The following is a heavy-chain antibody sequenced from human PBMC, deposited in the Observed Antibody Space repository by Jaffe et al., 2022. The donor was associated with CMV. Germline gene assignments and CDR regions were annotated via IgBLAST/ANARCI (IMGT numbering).Heavy chain of an antibody. V-gene: IGHV1-46*01. CDR2: INPSGGST. CDR3: ARSGADYYDSSGYYYLDAFDI. J-gene: IGHJ3*02. CDR1: GYTFTSYY. D-gene: IGHD3-22*01. Sequence: QVQLVQSGAEVKKPGASVKVSCKASGYTFTSYYMHWVRQAPGQGLEWMGIINPSGGSTSYAQKFQGRVTMTRDTSTSTVYMELSSLRSEDTAVYYCARSGADYYDSSGYYYLDAFDIWGQGTMVTVSS.